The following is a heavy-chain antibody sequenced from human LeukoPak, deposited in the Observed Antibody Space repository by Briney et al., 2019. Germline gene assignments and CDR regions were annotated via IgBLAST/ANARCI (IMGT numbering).Heavy chain of an antibody. CDR3: ARDQWDGYNNFDY. CDR1: GFTFSDHY. Sequence: GGSLRLSCAASGFTFSDHYVDWVRQAPGKGLEWVSSISSSSSYIYYADSVKGRFTISRDNAKNSLYLQMNSLRAEDTAVYYCARDQWDGYNNFDYWGQGTLVTVSS. V-gene: IGHV3-21*01. CDR2: ISSSSSYI. D-gene: IGHD5-24*01. J-gene: IGHJ4*02.